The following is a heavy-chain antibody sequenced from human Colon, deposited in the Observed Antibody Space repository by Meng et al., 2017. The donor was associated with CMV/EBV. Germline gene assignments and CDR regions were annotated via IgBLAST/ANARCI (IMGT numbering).Heavy chain of an antibody. J-gene: IGHJ6*02. CDR2: INGSGNDI. CDR3: AKAKVPAALRYYGMDV. Sequence: GESLKISCAASGFTFSPYSMTWVRQAPGKGLEWVAGINGSGNDIYYGDSVKGRFTISRDNSKNTLYLQMSSLRAEDTAVYYCAKAKVPAALRYYGMDVWGQGTTVTVSS. V-gene: IGHV3-23*01. CDR1: GFTFSPYS. D-gene: IGHD2-2*01.